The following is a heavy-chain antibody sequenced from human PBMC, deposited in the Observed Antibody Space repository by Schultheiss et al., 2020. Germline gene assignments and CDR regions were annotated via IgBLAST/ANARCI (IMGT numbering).Heavy chain of an antibody. D-gene: IGHD1-7*01. V-gene: IGHV1-18*01. CDR1: GYTFTNYG. J-gene: IGHJ6*02. CDR2: ISAYNGNT. CDR3: ARGNYERPGHYYYGMDV. Sequence: ASVKVSCKASGYTFTNYGISWVRQAPGQGLEWMGWISAYNGNTNYAQKLQGRVTMTTDTSTSTAYMELRSLRFDDTAVYYCARGNYERPGHYYYGMDVWGQGTTVTVSS.